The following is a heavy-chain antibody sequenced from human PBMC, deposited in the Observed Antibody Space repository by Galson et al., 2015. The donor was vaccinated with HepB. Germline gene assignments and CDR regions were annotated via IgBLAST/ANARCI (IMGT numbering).Heavy chain of an antibody. CDR2: ITIYNANR. V-gene: IGHV1-18*04. Sequence: QSGAEVKKPGESLKISCKASGYTFTTYGVSWVRQAPGQGLEWMGWITIYNANRHYAQNLQGRVTMTTDTSTSTAYMKLRSLKSDDTAVYYCARVPNPFYYDHSGPFDYWGQGTLVTVSS. CDR1: GYTFTTYG. J-gene: IGHJ4*02. D-gene: IGHD3-22*01. CDR3: ARVPNPFYYDHSGPFDY.